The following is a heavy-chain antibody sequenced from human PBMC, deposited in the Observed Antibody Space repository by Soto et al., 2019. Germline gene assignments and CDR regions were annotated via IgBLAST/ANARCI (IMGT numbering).Heavy chain of an antibody. V-gene: IGHV3-33*03. J-gene: IGHJ5*02. CDR2: IWYEGSDK. D-gene: IGHD2-2*02. Sequence: CLILGCGASGFTGSNSGLDGVRQAQGNGMEWVAAIWYEGSDKYYADSVKGRFTISRDDSKNTLYLQMNKLRAEDTAVYYCIRGSSWTTTNCDNLAWFAPWGQGTLVTVSS. CDR3: IRGSSWTTTNCDNLAWFAP. CDR1: GFTGSNSG.